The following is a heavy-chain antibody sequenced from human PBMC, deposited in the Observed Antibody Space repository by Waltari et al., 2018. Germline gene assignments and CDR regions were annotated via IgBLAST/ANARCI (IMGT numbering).Heavy chain of an antibody. CDR3: ARDGDTAMGLFDY. J-gene: IGHJ4*02. V-gene: IGHV4-59*01. Sequence: QVQLQESGPGLVKPSETLSLTCTVSGGSISSYYWSWLRQPPGKGLEWIGYIYYSGSTNYNPSLKSRVTISVDTSKNQFSLKLSSVTAADTAVYYCARDGDTAMGLFDYWGQGTLVTVSS. CDR2: IYYSGST. D-gene: IGHD5-18*01. CDR1: GGSISSYY.